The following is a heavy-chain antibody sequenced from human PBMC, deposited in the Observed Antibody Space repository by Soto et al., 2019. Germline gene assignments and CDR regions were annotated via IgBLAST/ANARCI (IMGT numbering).Heavy chain of an antibody. CDR1: GGSINSGGYS. V-gene: IGHV4-30-2*01. CDR3: ARGAFYYDSGGYYHNPYYFDY. CDR2: IYHSGST. D-gene: IGHD3-22*01. Sequence: TLSLACAVYGGSINSGGYSLSWLRPPAGAGMELIGYIYHSGSTYSNPSLKSRVTLSVDRSKNQFSLKLSSVSAADTAVYYCARGAFYYDSGGYYHNPYYFDYWGQGTLVTVS. J-gene: IGHJ4*02.